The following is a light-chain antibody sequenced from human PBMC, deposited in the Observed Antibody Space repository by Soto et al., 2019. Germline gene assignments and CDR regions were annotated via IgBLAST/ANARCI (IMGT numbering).Light chain of an antibody. J-gene: IGKJ3*01. CDR3: QQSYSTPCT. CDR1: QSISSY. CDR2: AAS. Sequence: EIHMTQSPSSLSASIGDRVTITCRASQSISSYLNWYQQKPGKAPKLLIYAASSLQSGVPSRFSGSGSGTDFTLTISSLQPEDFATYYCQQSYSTPCTFGPGTKVDIK. V-gene: IGKV1-39*01.